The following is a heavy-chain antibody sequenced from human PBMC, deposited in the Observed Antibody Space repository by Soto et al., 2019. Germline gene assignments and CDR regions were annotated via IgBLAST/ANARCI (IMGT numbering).Heavy chain of an antibody. CDR3: ARGRDTTMAGNWYFDL. V-gene: IGHV3-74*01. D-gene: IGHD5-18*01. Sequence: EVQLVESGGGLVQPGGSLRLSCAASGFTFSSYWIHWVRQAPGKGLVWVSRINSYGSSTSYADSVKGRFSISRDNAKNTVDLQMNRPRAEDKAVYYCARGRDTTMAGNWYFDLWGRGTLVTVST. CDR1: GFTFSSYW. CDR2: INSYGSST. J-gene: IGHJ2*01.